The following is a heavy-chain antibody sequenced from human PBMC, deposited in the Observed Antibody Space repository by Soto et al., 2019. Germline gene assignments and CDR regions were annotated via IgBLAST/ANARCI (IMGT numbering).Heavy chain of an antibody. D-gene: IGHD6-13*01. Sequence: PSETLSLTCAVYGGSFSGYYWSWIRQPPGKGLEWIGEINHSGSTNYNPSLKSRVTISVDTSKNQFSLELSSVTAADTAVYYCARRSSSWYLRAAPYYFDYWGQGTLVTVSS. J-gene: IGHJ4*02. CDR2: INHSGST. CDR1: GGSFSGYY. CDR3: ARRSSSWYLRAAPYYFDY. V-gene: IGHV4-34*01.